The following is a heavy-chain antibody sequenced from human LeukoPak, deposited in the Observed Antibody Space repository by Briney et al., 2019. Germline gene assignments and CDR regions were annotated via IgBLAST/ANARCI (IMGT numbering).Heavy chain of an antibody. Sequence: PSETLSLTCTASGDSISNYYWSWIRQPPGKGLEWIGYIYYSGSTKYNPSLKSRVIISVDTSKNQFSLKLSSVTAADTAVYYCARVHYYGSGLSSYFDFWGQGTLVTVSS. CDR1: GDSISNYY. CDR3: ARVHYYGSGLSSYFDF. CDR2: IYYSGST. D-gene: IGHD3-10*01. V-gene: IGHV4-59*01. J-gene: IGHJ4*02.